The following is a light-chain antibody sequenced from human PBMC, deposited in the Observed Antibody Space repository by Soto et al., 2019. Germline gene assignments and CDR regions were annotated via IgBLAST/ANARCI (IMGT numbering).Light chain of an antibody. CDR1: QSLVYSDGNTY. CDR3: MQGTHLLT. CDR2: KVS. V-gene: IGKV2D-30*01. J-gene: IGKJ5*01. Sequence: DVVMTQSPLSLPVTLGQPASISCRSSQSLVYSDGNTYLNWFQQRPGQSPRRLVYKVSNWDSGVPDRFSGGGSGTDFTLKISRGEAEDVGVYYCMQGTHLLTFGEVTRMEI.